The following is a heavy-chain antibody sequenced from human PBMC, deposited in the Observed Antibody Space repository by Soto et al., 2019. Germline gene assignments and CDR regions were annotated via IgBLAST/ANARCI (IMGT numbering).Heavy chain of an antibody. CDR1: GGSISSSY. D-gene: IGHD3-10*01. V-gene: IGHV4-59*08. J-gene: IGHJ6*02. CDR3: ARQGFGQLHGLVDV. Sequence: PSETLSLTCTVSGGSISSSYWSWIRQPPGKGLEWIGYIYDSGSTYYNSSLKSRVTMSVDTSKNQFSLNLSSVTAADTALYYCARQGFGQLHGLVDVWGPGTTVTVS. CDR2: IYDSGST.